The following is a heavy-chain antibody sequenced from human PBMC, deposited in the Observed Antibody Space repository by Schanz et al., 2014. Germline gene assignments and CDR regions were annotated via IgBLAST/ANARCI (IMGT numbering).Heavy chain of an antibody. D-gene: IGHD3-10*01. CDR3: AKGRFGELSAFDI. CDR1: GFTFSSYS. J-gene: IGHJ3*02. V-gene: IGHV3-23*01. CDR2: ISGSGGST. Sequence: EVQLLESGGGLVQPGGSLRLSCTASGFTFSSYSMNWVRQAPGKGLEWVSAISGSGGSTYYADSVKGRFTISRDNSKNTLYLQMNSLRAEDTAVYYCAKGRFGELSAFDIWGQGTMVNDSS.